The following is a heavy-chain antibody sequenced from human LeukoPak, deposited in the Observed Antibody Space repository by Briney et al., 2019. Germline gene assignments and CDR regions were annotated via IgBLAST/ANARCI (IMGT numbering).Heavy chain of an antibody. CDR1: GYTFTGYY. J-gene: IGHJ4*02. D-gene: IGHD6-13*01. CDR2: INPNSGGT. V-gene: IGHV1-2*02. Sequence: GAPVKVSCKASGYTFTGYYMHWVRQAPGQGLEWMGWINPNSGGTNYAQKFQGRVTMTRDTSISTAYMELSRLRSDDTAVYYCARILAAAGYDFDYWGQGTLVTVSS. CDR3: ARILAAAGYDFDY.